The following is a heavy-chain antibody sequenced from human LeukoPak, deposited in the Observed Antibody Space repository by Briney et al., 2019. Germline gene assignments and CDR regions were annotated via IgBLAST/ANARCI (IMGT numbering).Heavy chain of an antibody. Sequence: GRSLRLSCAASGFTFSSYGMHWVRQAPGNGLEWVAVIWYDGSNKYYADSVKGRFTISRDNSKNTLYLQMNSLRAEDTAVYYCARDSLGGYCSGGSCYLDYWGQGTLVTVSS. CDR3: ARDSLGGYCSGGSCYLDY. J-gene: IGHJ4*02. D-gene: IGHD2-15*01. CDR2: IWYDGSNK. CDR1: GFTFSSYG. V-gene: IGHV3-33*01.